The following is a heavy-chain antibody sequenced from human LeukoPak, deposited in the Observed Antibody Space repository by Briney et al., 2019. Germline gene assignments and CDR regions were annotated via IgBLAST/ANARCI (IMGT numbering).Heavy chain of an antibody. CDR1: GDSVSSYY. Sequence: SETLSLTCTVSGDSVSSYYWSWVRQPPAKGLEWIGYVYYRGSTNYNPSLKSRLTISIDTSKNQFSLKLTSVTAADTAVYYCARGAKSGSYYGSGSYPTYYNWFDPWGQGTLVTVSS. CDR2: VYYRGST. D-gene: IGHD3-10*01. CDR3: ARGAKSGSYYGSGSYPTYYNWFDP. V-gene: IGHV4-59*02. J-gene: IGHJ5*02.